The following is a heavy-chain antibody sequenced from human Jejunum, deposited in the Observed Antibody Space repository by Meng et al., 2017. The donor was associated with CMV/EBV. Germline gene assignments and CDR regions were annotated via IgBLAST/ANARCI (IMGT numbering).Heavy chain of an antibody. Sequence: SIRNLNWWSWVRQSPGQGLEWLGENSPTESSNYNPSLKSRVTISVDRSKNQFSLKLTSVTAADTAVYYCVRGRCTRTSCYKGAFDFWSQGTLVTVSS. J-gene: IGHJ4*02. CDR2: NSPTESS. CDR3: VRGRCTRTSCYKGAFDF. CDR1: SIRNLNW. V-gene: IGHV4-4*02. D-gene: IGHD2-2*02.